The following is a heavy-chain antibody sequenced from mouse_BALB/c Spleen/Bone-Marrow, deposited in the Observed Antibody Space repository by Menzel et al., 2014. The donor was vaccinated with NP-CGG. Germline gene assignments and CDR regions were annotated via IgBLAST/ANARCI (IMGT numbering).Heavy chain of an antibody. D-gene: IGHD1-1*01. J-gene: IGHJ2*01. CDR1: GFTFXSYA. V-gene: IGHV5-9-3*01. CDR2: ISSGGSYT. CDR3: ARHITTVVADY. Sequence: DVMLVESGGGLVKPGGSLKLSCAASGFTFXSYAMSWVRQTPEKRLEWVATISSGGSYTYYPDSVKGRFTISRDNAKNTLYLQMSSLRSEDTAMYYCARHITTVVADYWGQGTTLTVSS.